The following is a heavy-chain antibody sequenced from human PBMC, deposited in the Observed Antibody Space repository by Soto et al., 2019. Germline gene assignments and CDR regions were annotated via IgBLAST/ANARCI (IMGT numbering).Heavy chain of an antibody. J-gene: IGHJ4*02. D-gene: IGHD2-15*01. CDR1: SGSISTANW. V-gene: IGHV4-4*02. CDR3: ARRGGGVVLAATTPFDY. Sequence: QVPLQESGPRLVRPSGTLSLTCTVSSGSISTANWWSWVRQPPGRGLEWIGEIYHSGSTNYNLSHMSRVTLSVYKSKKQISLRLSSVAAADTDTYYCARRGGGVVLAATTPFDYWGQGTLVTVSS. CDR2: IYHSGST.